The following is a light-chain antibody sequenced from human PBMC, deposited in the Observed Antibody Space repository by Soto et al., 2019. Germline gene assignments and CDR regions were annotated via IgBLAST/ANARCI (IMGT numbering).Light chain of an antibody. V-gene: IGKV1-17*03. CDR2: AIS. CDR1: QGIGNL. Sequence: DIQMTQSPSAMAASVGDRVTITCRASQGIGNLLTWFQQKPAEVPKRLICAISILQHGVPARFSGTGSGTEFTLTISSLQPEDFATYCFQHAGYPFTFGGGTKIEIK. J-gene: IGKJ4*01. CDR3: FQHAGYPFT.